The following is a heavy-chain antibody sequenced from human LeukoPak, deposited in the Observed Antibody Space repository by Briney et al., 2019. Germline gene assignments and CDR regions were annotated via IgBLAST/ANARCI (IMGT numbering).Heavy chain of an antibody. J-gene: IGHJ4*02. CDR1: GYTFTSYD. Sequence: ASVKVSCKASGYTFTSYDINWVRQATGQGLEWMGWMNPNSGNTGYAQKFQGRVTITRNTSISTAYMELSSLRSEDTAGYYCARIGLSGYLYSFDYWGQGTLVTVSS. CDR3: ARIGLSGYLYSFDY. D-gene: IGHD3-3*01. V-gene: IGHV1-8*03. CDR2: MNPNSGNT.